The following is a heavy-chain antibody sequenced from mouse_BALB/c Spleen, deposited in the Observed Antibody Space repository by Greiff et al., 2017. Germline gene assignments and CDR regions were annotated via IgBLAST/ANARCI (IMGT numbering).Heavy chain of an antibody. D-gene: IGHD1-1*01. CDR3: ARQGVLPYFDY. J-gene: IGHJ2*01. CDR2: ISSGGGST. V-gene: IGHV5-12-1*01. CDR1: GFAFSSYD. Sequence: EVHLVESGGGLVKPGGSLKLSCAASGFAFSSYDMSWVRQTPEKRLEWVAYISSGGGSTYYPDTVKGRFTITRDNAKNTLYLQMSSLKSEDTAMYYCARQGVLPYFDYWGQGTTLTVSS.